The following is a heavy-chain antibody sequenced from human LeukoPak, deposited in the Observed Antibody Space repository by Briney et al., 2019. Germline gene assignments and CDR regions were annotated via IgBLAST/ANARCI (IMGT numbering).Heavy chain of an antibody. Sequence: ALVKVSCKASGYTFTSYGISWVRQAPGQGLEWMGWISAYNGNTNYAQKLQGRVTMTTDTSTSTAYMELRSLRSDDTAVYYCARGVPAAIGSDYYYYYMDVWGKGTTVTVSS. J-gene: IGHJ6*03. CDR2: ISAYNGNT. CDR3: ARGVPAAIGSDYYYYYMDV. V-gene: IGHV1-18*01. D-gene: IGHD2-2*01. CDR1: GYTFTSYG.